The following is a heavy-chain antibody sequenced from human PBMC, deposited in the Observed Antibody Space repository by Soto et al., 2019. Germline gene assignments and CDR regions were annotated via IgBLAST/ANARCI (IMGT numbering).Heavy chain of an antibody. CDR3: AIKAAPRLVGTAIFEN. CDR1: GYTFTDSY. V-gene: IGHV1-2*02. D-gene: IGHD6-25*01. CDR2: INPDSGES. Sequence: QVQLVQSGAEVKEPGASVNISCKASGYTFTDSYLHWARQAPGQGLEWVGCINPDSGESQYAQRFQGKVTMTGYTFIATAYMALSTLRSDDTPVYSCAIKAAPRLVGTAIFENWGQETLVTVSS. J-gene: IGHJ4*02.